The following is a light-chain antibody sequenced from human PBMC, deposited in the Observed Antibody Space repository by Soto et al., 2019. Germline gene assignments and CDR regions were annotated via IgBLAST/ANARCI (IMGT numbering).Light chain of an antibody. CDR2: EVT. CDR1: SSDVGAFNY. V-gene: IGLV2-8*01. CDR3: AAWDDSLSGYV. Sequence: QSALTQPPSASGSPGQSVTISCAGTSSDVGAFNYVSWYQQLPGKAPKLMIYEVTKRPSGVPDRFSGSKSGNTASLTVSGLQAEDEADYYCAAWDDSLSGYVFGTGTKLTVL. J-gene: IGLJ1*01.